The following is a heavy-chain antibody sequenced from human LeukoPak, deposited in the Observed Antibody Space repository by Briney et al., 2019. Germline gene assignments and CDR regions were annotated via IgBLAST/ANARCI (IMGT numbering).Heavy chain of an antibody. J-gene: IGHJ4*02. D-gene: IGHD5-18*01. CDR3: VKLNTAMITYFDY. V-gene: IGHV3-23*01. CDR1: GFTFNNYV. CDR2: ISGTTGST. Sequence: PGRSLRLSCTASGFTFNNYVMSWVRQAPGKGLEWVSAISGTTGSTYYADPLKGRFTISRDNSKNTLYLQMNSLRAEDTAVYYCVKLNTAMITYFDYWGQGTLVTVSS.